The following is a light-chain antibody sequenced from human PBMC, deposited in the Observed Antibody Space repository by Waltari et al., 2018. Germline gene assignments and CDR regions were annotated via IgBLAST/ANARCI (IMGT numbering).Light chain of an antibody. CDR1: SSVVGNYKR. Sequence: QSALTQPASVSGSPGQPITISCTGTSSVVGNYKRVSWYQQHTGKAPTRMIYAVSRRPSGVSCRFSVSKSGDMASVTIAGVKPEADAEYCFASDGGSRKGVFGGGTKVTV. CDR2: AVS. CDR3: ASDGGSRKGV. V-gene: IGLV2-23*02. J-gene: IGLJ2*01.